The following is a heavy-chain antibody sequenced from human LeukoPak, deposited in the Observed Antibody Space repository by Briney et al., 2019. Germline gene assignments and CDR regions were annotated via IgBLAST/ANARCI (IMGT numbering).Heavy chain of an antibody. V-gene: IGHV3-30*02. CDR1: GFTFSNYG. J-gene: IGHJ4*02. D-gene: IGHD3-3*01. Sequence: TGGSLRLSCAASGFTFSNYGMHWVRQAQGKGLEWVAFIRYDGSNDYYEDSVKGRFTISRDNSKKTVYLEMKTLRAEDTAVYYCAKEFSWHRFDYWGQGILVTVSP. CDR3: AKEFSWHRFDY. CDR2: IRYDGSND.